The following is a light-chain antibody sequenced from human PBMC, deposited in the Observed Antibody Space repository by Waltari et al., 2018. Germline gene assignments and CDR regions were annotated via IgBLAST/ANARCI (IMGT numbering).Light chain of an antibody. V-gene: IGKV1-9*01. Sequence: IQLTQFPSFLSESVGDRVTITCRASQGITSNLAWYQQRPGKAPKLLIYAASTLHSGVSSRFSGSGSGTDFTLTINSLQPEDFATYYCQQLDSYPLAFGGGTRVEIK. CDR2: AAS. J-gene: IGKJ4*01. CDR1: QGITSN. CDR3: QQLDSYPLA.